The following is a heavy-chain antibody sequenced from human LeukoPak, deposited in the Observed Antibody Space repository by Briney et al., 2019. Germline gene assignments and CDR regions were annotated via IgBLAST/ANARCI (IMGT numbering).Heavy chain of an antibody. D-gene: IGHD3-22*01. CDR1: GGSISSYY. J-gene: IGHJ3*02. Sequence: SETLPLTCTVSGGSISSYYWSWIRQPPGKGLEWIGYIYYSGSTNYNPSLKSRVTISVDMSKNQFSLKLSSVTAADTAVYYCARIYDSSGYPAFDIWGQGTMVTVSS. CDR2: IYYSGST. CDR3: ARIYDSSGYPAFDI. V-gene: IGHV4-59*01.